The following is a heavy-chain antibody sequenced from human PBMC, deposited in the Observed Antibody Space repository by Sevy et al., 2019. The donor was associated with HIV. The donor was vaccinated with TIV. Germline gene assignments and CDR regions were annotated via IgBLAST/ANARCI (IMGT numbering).Heavy chain of an antibody. J-gene: IGHJ6*02. Sequence: SETLSLTCTVSGDSIDSNYWNWIRQPPGKGLEWIGYLYYSGVTNYNPSLKSRVTISVDTSKNQFSLKLRSGTAADPAVYYCARAPTAPNGMDVWGQGTTVTVSS. CDR2: LYYSGVT. D-gene: IGHD1-1*01. CDR3: ARAPTAPNGMDV. CDR1: GDSIDSNY. V-gene: IGHV4-59*01.